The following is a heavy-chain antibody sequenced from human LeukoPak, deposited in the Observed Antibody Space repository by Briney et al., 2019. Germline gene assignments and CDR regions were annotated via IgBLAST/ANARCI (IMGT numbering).Heavy chain of an antibody. CDR3: ARQGPTITMIVVVKPRPTYFDY. Sequence: PSETLSLTCAVYGGSFSGYYWSWIRQPPGKGLEWIGEINHSGSTNYNPSLKSRVTISVDTSKNQFSLKLSSVTAADTAVYYCARQGPTITMIVVVKPRPTYFDYWGQGTLVTVSS. CDR1: GGSFSGYY. J-gene: IGHJ4*02. V-gene: IGHV4-34*01. D-gene: IGHD3-22*01. CDR2: INHSGST.